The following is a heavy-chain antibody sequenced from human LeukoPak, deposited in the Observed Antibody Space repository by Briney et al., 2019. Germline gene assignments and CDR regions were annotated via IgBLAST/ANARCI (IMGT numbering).Heavy chain of an antibody. CDR1: GGSISGNAYY. J-gene: IGHJ6*03. Sequence: PSETLSLTCTVSGGSISGNAYYWSWIRQSPGKGLEWIGYITDGGSAYSNPSLRDRLFISVDTSKRQVSLQLISVTAADAAVYYCARDYRKSGYYYYIDVWGEGTTVTVSS. V-gene: IGHV4-30-4*08. CDR2: ITDGGSA. CDR3: ARDYRKSGYYYYIDV. D-gene: IGHD4-11*01.